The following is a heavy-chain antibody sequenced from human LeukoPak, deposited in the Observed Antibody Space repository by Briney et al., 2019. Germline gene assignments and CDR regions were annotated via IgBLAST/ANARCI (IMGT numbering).Heavy chain of an antibody. D-gene: IGHD4-17*01. J-gene: IGHJ4*02. V-gene: IGHV5-51*01. CDR3: ARCYGDYFFDY. CDR1: GSSFTSYW. CDR2: IYPGDSDT. Sequence: GXXLKISCKGSGSSFTSYWIGWVRQMPGKGLEGMGIIYPGDSDTRYSPSFQGQVTISADKSISTAYLQWSSLKASDTAMYYCARCYGDYFFDYWGQGTLVTVSS.